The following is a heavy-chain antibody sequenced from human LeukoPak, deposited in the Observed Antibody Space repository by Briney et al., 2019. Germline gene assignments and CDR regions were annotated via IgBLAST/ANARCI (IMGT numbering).Heavy chain of an antibody. CDR1: GFTFSSYA. Sequence: GGSLRLSCAASGFTFSSYAMSWVRQAPGKGLEWVSAISGSGGSTYYADSVKGRFTISRDNSKNTLYLQMNSLRAEDTAVYYCAKGLLGYYDSSGYSALEGYYFDYWGREPWSPSPQ. D-gene: IGHD3-22*01. CDR3: AKGLLGYYDSSGYSALEGYYFDY. CDR2: ISGSGGST. J-gene: IGHJ4*02. V-gene: IGHV3-23*01.